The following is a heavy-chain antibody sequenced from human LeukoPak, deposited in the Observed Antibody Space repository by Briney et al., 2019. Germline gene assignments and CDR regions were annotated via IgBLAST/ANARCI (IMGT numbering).Heavy chain of an antibody. CDR3: ATPGKEYSSGPHDAFDI. Sequence: WASVKVSCKASGYTFTSYCMHWVRQAPGQGLEWMGIINPSGGSTSYAQKFQGRVTMTRDTSTSTVYMELSSLRSGDTAVYYCATPGKEYSSGPHDAFDIWGQGIMVTVSS. J-gene: IGHJ3*02. CDR1: GYTFTSYC. D-gene: IGHD6-19*01. V-gene: IGHV1-46*01. CDR2: INPSGGST.